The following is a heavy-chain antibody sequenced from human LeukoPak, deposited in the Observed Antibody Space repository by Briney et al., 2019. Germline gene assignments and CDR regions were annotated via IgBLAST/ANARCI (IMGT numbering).Heavy chain of an antibody. V-gene: IGHV4-34*01. CDR3: ATYYGSGEDYYFDY. J-gene: IGHJ4*02. Sequence: PSETLSLTCAVYGGSFSGYYWSWIRQPPGEGLEWIGEINHSGSTYYNPSLKSRVTISVDTSKNQFSLKLSSVTAADTAVYYCATYYGSGEDYYFDYWGQGTLVTVSS. CDR2: INHSGST. D-gene: IGHD3-10*01. CDR1: GGSFSGYY.